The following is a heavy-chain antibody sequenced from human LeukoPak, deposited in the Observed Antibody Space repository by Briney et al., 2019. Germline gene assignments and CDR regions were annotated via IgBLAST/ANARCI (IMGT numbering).Heavy chain of an antibody. Sequence: PSETLSLTCTVSGVSISSGGYYWSWIRQHPGKGLEWIGYIYYSGSTYYNPSLKSRVTISVDTSKNQFSLKLSSVTAADTAVYYCARVGVPAAIIYYFDYWGQGTLVTVSS. CDR3: ARVGVPAAIIYYFDY. CDR1: GVSISSGGYY. CDR2: IYYSGST. V-gene: IGHV4-31*03. J-gene: IGHJ4*02. D-gene: IGHD2-2*02.